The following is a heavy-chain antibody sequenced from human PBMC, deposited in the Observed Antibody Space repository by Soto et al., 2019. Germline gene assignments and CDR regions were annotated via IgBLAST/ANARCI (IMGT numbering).Heavy chain of an antibody. V-gene: IGHV4-31*03. CDR3: ARGSSIAGLYYGMDV. D-gene: IGHD6-6*01. J-gene: IGHJ6*04. CDR2: NYYSGIT. CDR1: GGSISSGGYY. Sequence: PSETLSLTCTVSGGSISSGGYYRTWIRQHPGKGLEWIGYNYYSGITYYNPSLKSRVTISLDTSKNQFSLKLSSVTAADTAVYYCARGSSIAGLYYGMDVWGKGTKVTVSS.